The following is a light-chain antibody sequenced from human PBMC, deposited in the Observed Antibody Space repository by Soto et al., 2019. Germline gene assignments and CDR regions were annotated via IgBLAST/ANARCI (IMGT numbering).Light chain of an antibody. Sequence: EIVLTQSPGTLSLSPGERATLSCRASQSVSSSYLAWYQQKPGQAPRLLIYGASSRATGIPDRFSGSGSGTNFTLNISRLPPEDFAVYYCQQYGRSPRTFGQGTKVEIK. V-gene: IGKV3-20*01. CDR2: GAS. J-gene: IGKJ1*01. CDR3: QQYGRSPRT. CDR1: QSVSSSY.